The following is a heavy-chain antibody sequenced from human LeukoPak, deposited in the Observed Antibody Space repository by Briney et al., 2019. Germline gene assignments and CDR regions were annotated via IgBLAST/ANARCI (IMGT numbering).Heavy chain of an antibody. CDR2: ITGSGGST. CDR1: GFTFSNYA. CDR3: AKDKGDFWSGHHY. Sequence: GGSLKLSCAASGFTFSNYAMSWVRQAPGKGLEWVSSITGSGGSTYYADSVKGRFTISRDNSKNTLYLQMSSLRAEDTAVYYCAKDKGDFWSGHHYWGQGTLVTVSS. V-gene: IGHV3-23*01. D-gene: IGHD3-3*01. J-gene: IGHJ4*02.